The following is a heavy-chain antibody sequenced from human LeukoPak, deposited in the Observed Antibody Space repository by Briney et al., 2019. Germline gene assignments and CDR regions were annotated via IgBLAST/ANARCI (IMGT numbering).Heavy chain of an antibody. J-gene: IGHJ5*02. V-gene: IGHV4-34*01. D-gene: IGHD3-22*01. CDR1: GGSFSGYY. CDR2: INHSGST. CDR3: ARGEPHYYYDSSGYYYP. Sequence: PSETLSLTCAVYGGSFSGYYWSWIRQPPGKGLEWIGEINHSGSTNYNPSLKSRVTISVDTSKNQFSLKLSSVTAAETAVYYCARGEPHYYYDSSGYYYPWGQGTLVTVSS.